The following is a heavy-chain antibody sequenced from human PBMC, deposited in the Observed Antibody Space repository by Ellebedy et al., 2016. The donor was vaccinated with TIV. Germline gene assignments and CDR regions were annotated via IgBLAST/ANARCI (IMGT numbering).Heavy chain of an antibody. D-gene: IGHD3-10*01. Sequence: ESLKISCAASGFTFRKYAMAWVRQAPGKGLEWVSTISGTVGNTYYPDSVKGRFTISRDNSENTLSLQMHSLSAEDTALYYCARVTYGSGTFDFWGQGILVTVSS. CDR1: GFTFRKYA. V-gene: IGHV3-23*01. CDR3: ARVTYGSGTFDF. CDR2: ISGTVGNT. J-gene: IGHJ4*02.